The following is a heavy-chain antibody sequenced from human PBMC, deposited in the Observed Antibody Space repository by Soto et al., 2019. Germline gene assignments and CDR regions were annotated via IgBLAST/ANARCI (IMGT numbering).Heavy chain of an antibody. Sequence: GGSLRLSCAASGFTFSSYAMHWVRQAPGKGLEWVCRIRGKANSHSTEYAASVKGRFTISRDDSKNSMYLQMNSLKTEDTAVYYCARGRSFYHFDYWGQGTLVTVSS. CDR2: IRGKANSHST. CDR3: ARGRSFYHFDY. CDR1: GFTFSSYA. V-gene: IGHV3-72*01. D-gene: IGHD3-16*02. J-gene: IGHJ4*02.